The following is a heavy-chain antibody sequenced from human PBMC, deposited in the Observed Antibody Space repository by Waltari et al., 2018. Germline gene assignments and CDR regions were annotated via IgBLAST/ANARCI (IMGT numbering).Heavy chain of an antibody. CDR1: GFTFSSYA. J-gene: IGHJ3*02. D-gene: IGHD2-2*01. CDR3: AKDRYCSSTSCYEDAFDI. Sequence: EVQLLESGGGLVQPGGSLRLSCAASGFTFSSYAMSWVRQAPGKGLEWVSVIYSGGSSTYYADSVKGRFTISRDNSKNTLYLQMNSLRAEDTAVYYCAKDRYCSSTSCYEDAFDIWGQGTMVTVSS. CDR2: IYSGGSST. V-gene: IGHV3-23*03.